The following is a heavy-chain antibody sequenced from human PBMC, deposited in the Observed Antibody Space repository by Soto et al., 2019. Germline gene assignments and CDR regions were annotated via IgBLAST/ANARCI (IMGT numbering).Heavy chain of an antibody. J-gene: IGHJ4*02. CDR1: GYTFTGHY. CDR3: GRGRSGQIVVFY. Sequence: GASVKVSCKVSGYTFTGHYIHWVRQAPEQGPEWMGEIGPESGATRYAQKFQGRVTMTMDMSITTVYMELSNLSPDDTAVYYCGRGRSGQIVVFYWGQGTPVTVSS. CDR2: IGPESGAT. D-gene: IGHD5-12*01. V-gene: IGHV1-2*02.